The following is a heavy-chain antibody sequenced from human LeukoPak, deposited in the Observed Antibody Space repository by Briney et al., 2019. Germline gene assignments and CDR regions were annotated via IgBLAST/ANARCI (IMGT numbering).Heavy chain of an antibody. J-gene: IGHJ4*02. CDR3: ARGRRELRPGSGSWPIYYFDY. Sequence: ASVKVSCKASGYTFTSYDINWVRQATGQGLEWMGWMNPNSGNTGYAQKFQGRVTMTRNTSISTAYMELSSLRSEDTAVYYCARGRRELRPGSGSWPIYYFDYWGQGTLVTVSS. CDR2: MNPNSGNT. V-gene: IGHV1-8*01. CDR1: GYTFTSYD. D-gene: IGHD6-13*01.